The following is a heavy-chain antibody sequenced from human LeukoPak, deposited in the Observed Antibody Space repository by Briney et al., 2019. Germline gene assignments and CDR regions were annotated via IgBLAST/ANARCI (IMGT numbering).Heavy chain of an antibody. Sequence: SVKVSCEASGGTFSSYTISWVRQAPGQGLEWMGRIIPILGIANYAHKFQGRVTITADKSTSTAYMELSSLRSEDTAVYYCASGLRFLEWLPVDYWGQGTLVTVSS. CDR3: ASGLRFLEWLPVDY. V-gene: IGHV1-69*02. CDR1: GGTFSSYT. CDR2: IIPILGIA. J-gene: IGHJ4*02. D-gene: IGHD3-3*01.